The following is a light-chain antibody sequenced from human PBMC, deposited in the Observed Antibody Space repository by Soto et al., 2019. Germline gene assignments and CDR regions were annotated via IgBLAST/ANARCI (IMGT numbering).Light chain of an antibody. V-gene: IGLV2-11*01. CDR3: CSYAAGSTLI. CDR1: SSDVGGYNY. CDR2: DVS. Sequence: QSALTQPRSVSGSPGQSVTISCTGTSSDVGGYNYVSWYQQHPGKVPKLIISDVSQRPSGVPDRFSGSKSGNTASLTISGLQAEDEADYYCCSYAAGSTLIFGGGTKLTVL. J-gene: IGLJ2*01.